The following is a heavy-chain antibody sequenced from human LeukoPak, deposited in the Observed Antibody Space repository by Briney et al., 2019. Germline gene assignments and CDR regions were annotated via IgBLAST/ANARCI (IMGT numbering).Heavy chain of an antibody. Sequence: HPGGSLRLSCAASGFTFSSYGMHWVRQAPGKGLEWVAFIRYDGSNKYYADSVKGRFTISRDNSKNTLYLQINRLRAEDTAVYYCAKLRMTKDSDYWGQGTLVTVSS. CDR2: IRYDGSNK. J-gene: IGHJ4*02. CDR3: AKLRMTKDSDY. D-gene: IGHD2-8*01. CDR1: GFTFSSYG. V-gene: IGHV3-30*02.